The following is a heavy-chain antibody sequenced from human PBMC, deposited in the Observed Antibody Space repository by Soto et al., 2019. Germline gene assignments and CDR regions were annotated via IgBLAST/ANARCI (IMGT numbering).Heavy chain of an antibody. CDR2: INPSGGST. D-gene: IGHD6-6*01. CDR3: ARAMVLAARQQYYYFDY. CDR1: GYTFTSYY. V-gene: IGHV1-46*01. J-gene: IGHJ4*02. Sequence: QVQLVQSGAEVKKPGASVKVSCKASGYTFTSYYMHWVRQAPGQGLEWMGIINPSGGSTSYAQKFQGRVTMTRDTSTCTVYMELSSLRSEDTAVYYCARAMVLAARQQYYYFDYWGQGTLVTVSS.